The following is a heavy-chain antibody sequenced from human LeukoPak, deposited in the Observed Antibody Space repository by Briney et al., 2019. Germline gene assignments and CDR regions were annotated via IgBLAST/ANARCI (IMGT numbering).Heavy chain of an antibody. J-gene: IGHJ4*02. V-gene: IGHV3-53*01. D-gene: IGHD1-26*01. Sequence: GGSLRLSCAASGFTVSSNYMSWVRQAPGKGLEWVSVIYSGGSTYYADSVKGRFTISRDNGKNTLFLQMNSLRAEDTAVYYCARESSWAPNYWGQGTLVTVSS. CDR1: GFTVSSNY. CDR2: IYSGGST. CDR3: ARESSWAPNY.